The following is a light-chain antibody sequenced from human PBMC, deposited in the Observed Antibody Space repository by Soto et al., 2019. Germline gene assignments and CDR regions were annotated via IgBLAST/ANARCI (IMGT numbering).Light chain of an antibody. V-gene: IGLV2-23*01. CDR1: SGYVGSYSH. CDR2: EGS. CDR3: CAYALSSSYV. Sequence: QSALTQPASVSGSPGQSITIACTGTSGYVGSYSHVSWYQQNPGKAPRLIIYEGSKRPSGVSHRFSASRSDKTASLTISGIQAEDEAAYYCCAYALSSSYVFGTGTKLTVL. J-gene: IGLJ1*01.